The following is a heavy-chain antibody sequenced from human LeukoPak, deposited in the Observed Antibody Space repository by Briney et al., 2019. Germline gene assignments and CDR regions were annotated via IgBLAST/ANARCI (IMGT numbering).Heavy chain of an antibody. CDR3: ARDYVYSGYDSGF. CDR1: GYTFTSYG. D-gene: IGHD5-12*01. Sequence: ASVKVSCKASGYTFTSYGISWVRQAPGQGLEWVGWISAYNGNTNYEQKVQGRVTLTTDTSTSTAYMELRSLRSDDTAVYYCARDYVYSGYDSGFWGQGTLVTVSS. CDR2: ISAYNGNT. J-gene: IGHJ4*02. V-gene: IGHV1-18*01.